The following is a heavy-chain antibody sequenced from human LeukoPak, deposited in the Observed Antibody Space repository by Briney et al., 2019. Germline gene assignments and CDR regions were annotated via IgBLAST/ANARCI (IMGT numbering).Heavy chain of an antibody. D-gene: IGHD3-16*02. Sequence: PGGSLRLSCAASGFTFSSYWMSWVRQAPGKGLEWVANIKQDGSEKYYVDSVKGRFTISRDNAKNSLYLQMNSLRAEDTAVYYCARHTFGGVIVIYYFDYWGQGTLVTVSS. CDR3: ARHTFGGVIVIYYFDY. CDR2: IKQDGSEK. J-gene: IGHJ4*02. CDR1: GFTFSSYW. V-gene: IGHV3-7*01.